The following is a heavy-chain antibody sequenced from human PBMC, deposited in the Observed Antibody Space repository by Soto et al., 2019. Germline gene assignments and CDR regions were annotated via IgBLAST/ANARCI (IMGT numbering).Heavy chain of an antibody. J-gene: IGHJ4*02. D-gene: IGHD2-21*02. CDR3: ARVSTGDTSPNYFDF. V-gene: IGHV3-33*01. CDR2: VWFDGTKE. CDR1: GFTFSYYG. Sequence: QVHLVESGGGVVQPGRSLRLSCAASGFTFSYYGMHWVSQAPGQGLEWVAFVWFDGTKEFYADSVKGRFTISRDNSNNTLYLQMNSLRAEDTALYYCARVSTGDTSPNYFDFWGQGTLVTVSS.